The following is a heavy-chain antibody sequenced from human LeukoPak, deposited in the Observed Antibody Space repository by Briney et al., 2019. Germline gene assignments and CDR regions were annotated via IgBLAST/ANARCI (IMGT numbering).Heavy chain of an antibody. D-gene: IGHD3-22*01. J-gene: IGHJ4*02. CDR2: IYSSGNA. Sequence: SETLSLTCSVSNGSISGYYWAWIRQPPGKGLEWIAYIYSSGNANYNPSLKSRVTISVDTSKNQFSLKLSSVTAADTAVYYCASRLITDSSGYYGYWGQGTLVTVSS. CDR1: NGSISGYY. CDR3: ASRLITDSSGYYGY. V-gene: IGHV4-59*01.